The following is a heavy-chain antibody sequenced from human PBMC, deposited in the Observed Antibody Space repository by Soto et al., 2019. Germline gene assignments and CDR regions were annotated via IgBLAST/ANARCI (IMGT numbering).Heavy chain of an antibody. CDR3: ARHGYGDSFDF. CDR1: GFSFSAYS. V-gene: IGHV3-48*02. Sequence: VESGGRLVQPGGSLRRSCTGSGFSFSAYSFNWVRQATGKGLERVSYISTGRATKFYADSVKGRFTISRDNARKSVYLQMSSLKNEDTAVYYCARHGYGDSFDFWGRGTRVTVSS. D-gene: IGHD4-17*01. CDR2: ISTGRATK. J-gene: IGHJ4*02.